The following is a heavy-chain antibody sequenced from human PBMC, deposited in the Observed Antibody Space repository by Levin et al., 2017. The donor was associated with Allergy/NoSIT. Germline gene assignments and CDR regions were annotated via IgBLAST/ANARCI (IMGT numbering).Heavy chain of an antibody. D-gene: IGHD3-16*01. CDR2: ILYDGNNK. J-gene: IGHJ3*01. Sequence: PGGSLRLSCAGSGFSFNSYTIHWVRQAPGKGLEWLTAILYDGNNKYYADSVRGRFTISRDNSKSTVYLQMNGLRAEDTAVYSCARAPGVGGGPYAFDVWGQGTMVTVSS. CDR1: GFSFNSYT. CDR3: ARAPGVGGGPYAFDV. V-gene: IGHV3-30-3*01.